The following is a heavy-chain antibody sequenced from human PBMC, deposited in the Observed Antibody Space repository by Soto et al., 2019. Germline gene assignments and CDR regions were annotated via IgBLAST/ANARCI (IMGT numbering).Heavy chain of an antibody. CDR2: INPNSGGT. CDR1: GYTFTGYY. D-gene: IGHD3-9*01. V-gene: IGHV1-2*04. Sequence: ASVKVSCKAAGYTFTGYYMHWVRQAPGQGLEWMGWINPNSGGTNYAQKFQGWVTMTRDTSISTAYMELSRLRSDDTAVYYCGRDRERHHYDILTGFPATPCGMDVWGQGPTVTVSS. CDR3: GRDRERHHYDILTGFPATPCGMDV. J-gene: IGHJ6*02.